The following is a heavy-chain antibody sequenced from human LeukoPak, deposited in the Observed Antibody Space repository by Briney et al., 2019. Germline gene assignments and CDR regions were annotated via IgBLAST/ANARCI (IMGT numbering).Heavy chain of an antibody. J-gene: IGHJ6*02. D-gene: IGHD3-3*01. CDR1: GFTFSSYS. CDR3: ARATIFGVVIIPYYYYGMDV. Sequence: GGSLRLSCAASGFTFSSYSMNWVRQAPGKGLEWVSSISSSRSYIYYADSVKGRFTMSRDNAKNSLYLQMNSLRAEDTAVYYCARATIFGVVIIPYYYYGMDVWGQGTTVSVS. CDR2: ISSSRSYI. V-gene: IGHV3-21*01.